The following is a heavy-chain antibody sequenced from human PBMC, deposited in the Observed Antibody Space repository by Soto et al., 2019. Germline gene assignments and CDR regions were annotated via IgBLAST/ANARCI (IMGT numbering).Heavy chain of an antibody. CDR2: ISTSGTAT. CDR3: ARKGLSATRPNP. CDR1: GFTFRDYD. Sequence: QVQLVESGGGLVRPGGSLRLSCAASGFTFRDYDMSWIRQAPGKGLEWVSCISTSGTATYYADSVKGRFTISWENAKNSLYEKMTSLTVEGSPVYYFARKGLSATRPNPWAAETLVT. V-gene: IGHV3-11*01. J-gene: IGHJ5*02. D-gene: IGHD6-19*01.